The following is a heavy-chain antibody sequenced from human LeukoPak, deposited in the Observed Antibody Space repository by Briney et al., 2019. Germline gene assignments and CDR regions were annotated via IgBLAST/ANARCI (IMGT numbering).Heavy chain of an antibody. CDR3: AREASGNYYVFDS. D-gene: IGHD1-26*01. CDR2: ITNSGRST. Sequence: GGSLRLSCAASGFTFSSYAMTWVRQAPGKGLEWVSYITNSGRSTNYADAVKGRFTISRDNTKKSVYLEMTDLRPEDTAVYYCAREASGNYYVFDSWGQGTLVTVSS. V-gene: IGHV3-48*03. J-gene: IGHJ4*02. CDR1: GFTFSSYA.